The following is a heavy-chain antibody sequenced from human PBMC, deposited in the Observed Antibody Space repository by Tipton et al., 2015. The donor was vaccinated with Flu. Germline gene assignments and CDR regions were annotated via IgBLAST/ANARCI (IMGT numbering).Heavy chain of an antibody. CDR2: IYHTGKT. D-gene: IGHD6-19*01. CDR1: GGSISSNNW. CDR3: TRRPVRSEGGGMDV. Sequence: TLSLTCAVSGGSISSNNWWSWVRQPPGKGLEWIGEIYHTGKTTYNPSLKSRVAISVDKSKNQLSLNLYSVTAADTALYYCTRRPVRSEGGGMDVWGQGTTAPVSS. V-gene: IGHV4-4*02. J-gene: IGHJ6*02.